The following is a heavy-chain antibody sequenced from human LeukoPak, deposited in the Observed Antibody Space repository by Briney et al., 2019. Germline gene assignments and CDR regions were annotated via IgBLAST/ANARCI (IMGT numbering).Heavy chain of an antibody. Sequence: PEGSLRLSCAASGFTFSSYAMSWVRRAPRKGLEWVSGISGSGGSTYYADSVKGRFTISRDNSKNTLYLQMNSLRAEDTAVYYCAKDAPNWGSYRGWFDPWGQGTLVTVSS. J-gene: IGHJ5*02. V-gene: IGHV3-23*01. CDR3: AKDAPNWGSYRGWFDP. CDR1: GFTFSSYA. CDR2: ISGSGGST. D-gene: IGHD7-27*01.